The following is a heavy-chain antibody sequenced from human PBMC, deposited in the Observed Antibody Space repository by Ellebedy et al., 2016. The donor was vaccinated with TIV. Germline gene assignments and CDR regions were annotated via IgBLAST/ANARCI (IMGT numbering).Heavy chain of an antibody. V-gene: IGHV1-46*01. CDR3: ARGPNYGLDV. CDR2: INPSGGDT. Sequence: AASVKVSCKTSAYTFTDYHFNWVRQAPGQGLEWMGIINPSGGDTTYPQKFQGRVTMTSDTSTSKVDNELSSLRSEDTAVYYCARGPNYGLDVWGQGTTVTVSS. CDR1: AYTFTDYH. J-gene: IGHJ6*02.